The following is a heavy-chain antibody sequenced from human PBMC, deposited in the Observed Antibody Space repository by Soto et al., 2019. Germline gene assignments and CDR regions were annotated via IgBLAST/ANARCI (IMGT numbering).Heavy chain of an antibody. Sequence: EVQLLESGGGLVQPGGSLRLSCAASGFTFSSYAMSWVRQAPGKGLEWVSAISGSGGSTYYADPVKGRFTIARDNYKNTLYRQMNSLRAEDTAVYYCAKGRGSFAAFYSSGWYGSEDYYYGMDVWGQGTTVTVSS. CDR1: GFTFSSYA. CDR2: ISGSGGST. CDR3: AKGRGSFAAFYSSGWYGSEDYYYGMDV. J-gene: IGHJ6*02. D-gene: IGHD6-19*01. V-gene: IGHV3-23*01.